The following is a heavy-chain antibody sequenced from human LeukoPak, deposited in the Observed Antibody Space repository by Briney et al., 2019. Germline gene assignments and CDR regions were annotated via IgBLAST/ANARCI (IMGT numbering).Heavy chain of an antibody. D-gene: IGHD6-19*01. V-gene: IGHV4-59*01. CDR3: AREGRGWSVDY. CDR1: GGSISSYY. CDR2: IYYSGST. Sequence: SETLSLTCTVSGGSISSYYWSWIRQPPGKGLEWIGYIYYSGSTNYNPSLKSRVTISVDTSKNQFSLKLSSVTAADTAVYYCAREGRGWSVDYWGQGILVTVSS. J-gene: IGHJ4*02.